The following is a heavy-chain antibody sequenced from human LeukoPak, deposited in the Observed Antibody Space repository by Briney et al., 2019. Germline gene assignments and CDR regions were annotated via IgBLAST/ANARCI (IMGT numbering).Heavy chain of an antibody. J-gene: IGHJ5*02. CDR2: INPNNGDT. D-gene: IGHD1-1*01. V-gene: IGHV1-2*02. CDR3: ARGERAYSKS. Sequence: ASVKVSCKASGYTFTGYYMHWVRQAPGQGLEWMGLINPNNGDTNYAQKFQGRVSMTIDTSISTAYMELRRLRSDDTAVFYCARGERAYSKSWGQGTLVTVSS. CDR1: GYTFTGYY.